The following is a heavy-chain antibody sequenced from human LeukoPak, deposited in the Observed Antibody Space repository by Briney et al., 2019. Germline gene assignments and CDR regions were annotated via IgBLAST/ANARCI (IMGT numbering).Heavy chain of an antibody. CDR2: IYSGGST. Sequence: PGGSLRLSCAASGFTVSSNYMSWVRQAPGKGLEWVSVIYSGGSTYYADSVKGRFTISRHNSKNTLYLQMNSLRAEDTAVYYCPRNYYDSSGYYHDAFDIWGQGTMVTVSS. D-gene: IGHD3-22*01. CDR3: PRNYYDSSGYYHDAFDI. CDR1: GFTVSSNY. V-gene: IGHV3-53*04. J-gene: IGHJ3*02.